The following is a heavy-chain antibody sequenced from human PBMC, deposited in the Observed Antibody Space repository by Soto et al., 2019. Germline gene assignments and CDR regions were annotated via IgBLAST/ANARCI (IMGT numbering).Heavy chain of an antibody. D-gene: IGHD4-17*01. CDR2: INSDGSST. CDR1: GFTFSSYW. V-gene: IGHV3-74*01. J-gene: IGHJ6*02. CDR3: ARVRALISLTHDYGDYDYYYYGMDV. Sequence: EVQLVESGGGLVQPGGSLRLSCAASGFTFSSYWMHWVRQAPGKGLVWVSRINSDGSSTSYADSVKGRFTISRDNAKNTLYLQMNSLRAEDTAVYYCARVRALISLTHDYGDYDYYYYGMDVWGQGTTVTVSS.